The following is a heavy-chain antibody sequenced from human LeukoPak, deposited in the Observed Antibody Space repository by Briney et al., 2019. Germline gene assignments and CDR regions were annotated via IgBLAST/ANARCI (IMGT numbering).Heavy chain of an antibody. CDR1: GFTFSSYG. D-gene: IGHD3-22*01. Sequence: QPGGSLRLSCAASGFTFSSYGMHWVRQAPGKGLEWVAFIRYDGSNKYYADSVKGQFTISRDNSKNTLYLQMNSLRAEDTAVYYCAKGGLSSGYYYNNKENAFDIWGQGTMVTVSS. CDR2: IRYDGSNK. J-gene: IGHJ3*02. CDR3: AKGGLSSGYYYNNKENAFDI. V-gene: IGHV3-30*02.